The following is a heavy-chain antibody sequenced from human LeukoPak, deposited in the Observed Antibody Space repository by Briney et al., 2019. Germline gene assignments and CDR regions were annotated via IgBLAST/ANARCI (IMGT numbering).Heavy chain of an antibody. J-gene: IGHJ4*02. D-gene: IGHD2-2*01. V-gene: IGHV1-18*01. CDR3: ARAPGYCSSTSCYWSDH. Sequence: ASVKVSCKASGYTFTSYGISWVRQAPGQGLEWMGWISAYNGNTNYAQKLQGRVTMTTDTSTNTAYMELESLRSDDTAVYYCARAPGYCSSTSCYWSDHWGQGTLVTVSS. CDR2: ISAYNGNT. CDR1: GYTFTSYG.